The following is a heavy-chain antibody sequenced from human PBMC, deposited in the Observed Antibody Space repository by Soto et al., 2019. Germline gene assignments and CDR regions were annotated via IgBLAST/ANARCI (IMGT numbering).Heavy chain of an antibody. V-gene: IGHV4-59*01. CDR2: IYYSGST. J-gene: IGHJ4*02. CDR3: ARVGGIVATFDY. CDR1: GGSISSYY. D-gene: IGHD5-12*01. Sequence: SETLSLTCTVSGGSISSYYWSWIRQPPGKGLEWIGYIYYSGSTNYNPSLKSRVTISVDTSKNQFSLKLSSVTAADTAVYYCARVGGIVATFDYWGQGTLVTVSS.